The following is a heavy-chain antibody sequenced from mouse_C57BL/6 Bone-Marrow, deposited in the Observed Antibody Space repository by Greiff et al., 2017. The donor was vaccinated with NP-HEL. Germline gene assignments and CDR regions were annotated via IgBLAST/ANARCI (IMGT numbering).Heavy chain of an antibody. V-gene: IGHV1-22*01. CDR3: ARRGYYGPLFAY. CDR2: INPNNGGT. D-gene: IGHD1-1*01. Sequence: VQLKESGPELVKPGASVKMSCKASGYTFTDYNMHWVKQSHGKSLEWIGYINPNNGGTSYNQKFKGKATLTVNKSSSTAYMELRSLTSEDSAVYYCARRGYYGPLFAYWGQGTLVTVSA. CDR1: GYTFTDYN. J-gene: IGHJ3*01.